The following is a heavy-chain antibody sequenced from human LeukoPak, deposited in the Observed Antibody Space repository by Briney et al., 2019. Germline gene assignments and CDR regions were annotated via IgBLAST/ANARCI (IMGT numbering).Heavy chain of an antibody. D-gene: IGHD2-2*01. CDR2: ISGSGGST. V-gene: IGHV3-23*01. CDR1: GLTFSSYA. Sequence: GGSLRLSCAASGLTFSSYAMSWVRQAPGKGLEWVSAISGSGGSTYYADSVKGRFTISRDNSKNTLYLQMNSLRAEDTAVYHCARNGGSYIVVVPAAISYWGQGTLVTVSS. J-gene: IGHJ4*02. CDR3: ARNGGSYIVVVPAAISY.